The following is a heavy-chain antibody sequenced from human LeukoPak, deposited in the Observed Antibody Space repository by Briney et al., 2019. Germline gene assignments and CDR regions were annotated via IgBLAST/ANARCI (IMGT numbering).Heavy chain of an antibody. J-gene: IGHJ4*02. CDR2: IYYSGST. V-gene: IGHV4-59*08. CDR3: ARQEYCSGGSCSPFDY. D-gene: IGHD2-15*01. CDR1: GGSISGYY. Sequence: SETLSLTCTVSGGSISGYYWSWIRQPPGKGLEWIGYIYYSGSTNYNPSLKSRVTISVYTSKNQFSLKRSSVSAADTAVYYCARQEYCSGGSCSPFDYWGQGTLVTVSS.